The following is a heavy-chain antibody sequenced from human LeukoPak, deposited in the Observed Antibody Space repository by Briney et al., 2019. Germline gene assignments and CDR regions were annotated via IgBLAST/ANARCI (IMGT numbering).Heavy chain of an antibody. CDR1: GYTLTELS. V-gene: IGHV1-24*01. CDR3: ATGSIVGDYTDLDY. J-gene: IGHJ4*02. D-gene: IGHD1-26*01. Sequence: ASVKVSCKVSGYTLTELSMHWVRQAPGRGLEWMGGFDPEDGETICAQKFQGRVTMTEDTSTDTAYMELSSLRSEDTAVYYCATGSIVGDYTDLDYWGQGTLVTVSS. CDR2: FDPEDGET.